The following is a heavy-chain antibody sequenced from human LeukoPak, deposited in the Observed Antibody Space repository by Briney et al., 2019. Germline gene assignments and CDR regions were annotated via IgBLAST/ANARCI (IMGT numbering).Heavy chain of an antibody. V-gene: IGHV3-23*01. D-gene: IGHD1-26*01. Sequence: GGTLRLSCAASGSTFSSYGMSWVRQAPGKGLEGVSAISGSGGSTYYADSVKGRFTISRDNSKNTLYLQMNRLRAEDTAVYYCAKLYYDHSLFAYWGQGTLVTVSS. J-gene: IGHJ4*02. CDR1: GSTFSSYG. CDR3: AKLYYDHSLFAY. CDR2: ISGSGGST.